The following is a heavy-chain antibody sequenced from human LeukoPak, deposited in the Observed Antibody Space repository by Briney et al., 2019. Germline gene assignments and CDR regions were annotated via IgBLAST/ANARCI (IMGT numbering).Heavy chain of an antibody. CDR2: IIPIFGTA. CDR1: GGIFSNYA. CDR3: ASQRSGYCSSTSCYGDRYNWFDP. J-gene: IGHJ5*02. D-gene: IGHD2-2*01. V-gene: IGHV1-69*01. Sequence: SVKVSCKASGGIFSNYAITWVRQAPGQGLEWMGGIIPIFGTANYAQKFQGRVTITADESTSTAYMELSSLRSEDTAVYYCASQRSGYCSSTSCYGDRYNWFDPWGQGTLVTVSS.